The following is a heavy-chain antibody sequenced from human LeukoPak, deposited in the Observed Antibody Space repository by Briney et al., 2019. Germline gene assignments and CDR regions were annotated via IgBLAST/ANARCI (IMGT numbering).Heavy chain of an antibody. CDR1: GFTFSSCW. V-gene: IGHV3-7*01. CDR3: ARVRVKSGYSHVYFFDY. Sequence: GGSLRLSCAASGFTFSSCWMSWVRQAPGKGLEWVANIKQDGSEEYYVDSVKGQFTISRDNAKNSLYLQMNSLSAEDTAVYYCARVRVKSGYSHVYFFDYWGQGTLVTVSS. CDR2: IKQDGSEE. D-gene: IGHD5-18*01. J-gene: IGHJ4*02.